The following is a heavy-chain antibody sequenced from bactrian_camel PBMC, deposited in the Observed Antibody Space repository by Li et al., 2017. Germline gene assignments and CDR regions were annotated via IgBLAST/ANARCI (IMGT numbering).Heavy chain of an antibody. CDR1: RFTFSNYY. CDR3: TKDRSYGTRNWVQRT. D-gene: IGHD3*01. V-gene: IGHV3S6*01. CDR2: IDWDGKDV. J-gene: IGHJ4*01. Sequence: VQLVESGGGLVQPGGSLRLSCVASRFTFSNYYMSWVRQAPGKGPEWVAGIDWDGKDVHYPDSMRGRFTISRDNAKNTLYLQMNSLKPEDTAMYYCTKDRSYGTRNWVQRTRGQGTQVTVS.